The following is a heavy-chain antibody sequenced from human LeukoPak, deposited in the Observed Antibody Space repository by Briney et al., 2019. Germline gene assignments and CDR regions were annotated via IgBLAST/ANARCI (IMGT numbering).Heavy chain of an antibody. CDR3: AKERGFPRWLHLTIGY. Sequence: QAGGSLRLSCAASGFTFSSYGMHWVRQAPGKGLEWVAVISYDGSNKYYADSVKGRFTISRDNSKNTLYLQMNSLRAEDTAVYYCAKERGFPRWLHLTIGYWGQGTLVTVSS. D-gene: IGHD5-24*01. CDR1: GFTFSSYG. J-gene: IGHJ4*02. CDR2: ISYDGSNK. V-gene: IGHV3-30*18.